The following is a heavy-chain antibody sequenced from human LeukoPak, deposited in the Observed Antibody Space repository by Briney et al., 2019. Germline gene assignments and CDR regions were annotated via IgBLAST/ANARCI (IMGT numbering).Heavy chain of an antibody. J-gene: IGHJ6*02. CDR1: GGTFSSYA. CDR3: ARDPPYCSGGSCYGTLYYYYYGMDV. CDR2: IIPILGIA. Sequence: SVKVSCKASGGTFSSYAISWVRQAPGQGVGWMGRIIPILGIANYARNFQGRVTITADKSTSTAYMELSSLRPEDTAVYYCARDPPYCSGGSCYGTLYYYYYGMDVWGQGTTVPVSS. V-gene: IGHV1-69*04. D-gene: IGHD2-15*01.